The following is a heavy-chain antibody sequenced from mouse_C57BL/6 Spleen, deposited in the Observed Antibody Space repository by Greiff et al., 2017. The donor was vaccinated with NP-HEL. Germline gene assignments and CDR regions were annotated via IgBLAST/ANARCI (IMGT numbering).Heavy chain of an antibody. J-gene: IGHJ4*01. CDR1: GYTFTSYW. Sequence: QVQLKQPGAELVKPGASVKVSCKASGYTFTSYWMHWVKQRPGQGLEWIGRIHPSDSDTNYNQKFKGKATLTVDKSSSTAYMQLSSLTSEDSAVYYCAIEKGYYSNPYAMDYWGQGTSVTVSS. D-gene: IGHD2-5*01. V-gene: IGHV1-74*01. CDR3: AIEKGYYSNPYAMDY. CDR2: IHPSDSDT.